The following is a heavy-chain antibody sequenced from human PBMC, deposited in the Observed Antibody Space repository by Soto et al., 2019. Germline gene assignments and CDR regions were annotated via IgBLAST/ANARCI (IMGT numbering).Heavy chain of an antibody. J-gene: IGHJ5*02. CDR1: GYTFTSYY. CDR2: INPSGGST. Sequence: ASVKVSCKASGYTFTSYYMHWVRQAPGQGLEWMGIINPSGGSTSYAQKFQGRVTMTRDTSTGTVYMELSSLRSEDTAVYYCARGYYDSSGYYANWFDPWGQGTLVTVSS. CDR3: ARGYYDSSGYYANWFDP. V-gene: IGHV1-46*01. D-gene: IGHD3-22*01.